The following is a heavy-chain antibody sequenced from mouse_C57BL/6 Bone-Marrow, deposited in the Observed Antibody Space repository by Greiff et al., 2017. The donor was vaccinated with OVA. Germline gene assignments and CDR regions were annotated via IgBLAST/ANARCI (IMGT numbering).Heavy chain of an antibody. D-gene: IGHD1-1*01. CDR2: IDPENGDT. CDR3: TDYYGSSYDAMDY. V-gene: IGHV14-4*01. CDR1: GFNIKDDY. Sequence: EVHLVESGAELVRPGASVKLSCTASGFNIKDDYMHWVKQRPEQGLEWIGWIDPENGDTEYASKFQGKATITADTSSNTAYLQLSSLTSEDTAVYYCTDYYGSSYDAMDYWGQGTSVTVSS. J-gene: IGHJ4*01.